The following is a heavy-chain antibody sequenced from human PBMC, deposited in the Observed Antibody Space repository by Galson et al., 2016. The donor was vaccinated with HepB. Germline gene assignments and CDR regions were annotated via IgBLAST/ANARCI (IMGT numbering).Heavy chain of an antibody. V-gene: IGHV3-30*18. CDR1: GFSFSVYG. D-gene: IGHD3-10*01. Sequence: SLRLSCAASGFSFSVYGMHWVRQAPGEGLEWIAVTSYDDVNKYYADSVKGRFSISRDNSKNTLYLQMSSLRADDTAVYYCAKALGAHNTGWFGHDCWGRGTLVTVSS. J-gene: IGHJ4*02. CDR2: TSYDDVNK. CDR3: AKALGAHNTGWFGHDC.